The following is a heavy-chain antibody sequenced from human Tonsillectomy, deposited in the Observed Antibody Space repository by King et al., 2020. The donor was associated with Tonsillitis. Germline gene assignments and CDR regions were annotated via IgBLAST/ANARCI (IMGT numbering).Heavy chain of an antibody. D-gene: IGHD5-18*01. CDR2: INHSGST. CDR1: GGSFSGYY. CDR3: ARARETATRHPRYFDL. J-gene: IGHJ2*01. Sequence: VQLQQWGAGLLKPSETLSLTCAVYGGSFSGYYWSWIRQPPGKGLEWIGEINHSGSTNYNPSLKSRVTVSVDTSKNQFSLKLSSVTAADTDVYYCARARETATRHPRYFDLWGRGTLVTVSS. V-gene: IGHV4-34*01.